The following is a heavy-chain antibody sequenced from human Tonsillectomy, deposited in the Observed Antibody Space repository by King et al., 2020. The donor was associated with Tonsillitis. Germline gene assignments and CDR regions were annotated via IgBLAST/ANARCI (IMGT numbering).Heavy chain of an antibody. V-gene: IGHV3-30*18. Sequence: HVQLVESGGGVVQPGRSLRLSCVASGFTFRIYGMHWVRQAPGKGLEWVAVISYDGSNKYYADSVKGRFTISRDNSMDTLYLQMNSLTAEDTAVYYCAKVGRDSGYYDTSGYYYDCWGQGTLVTVSS. CDR2: ISYDGSNK. D-gene: IGHD3-22*01. CDR3: AKVGRDSGYYDTSGYYYDC. CDR1: GFTFRIYG. J-gene: IGHJ4*02.